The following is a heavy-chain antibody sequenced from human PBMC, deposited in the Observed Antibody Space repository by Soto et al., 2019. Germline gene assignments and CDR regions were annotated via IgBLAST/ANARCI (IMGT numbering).Heavy chain of an antibody. CDR3: ARMNQLAPKRNAFDI. J-gene: IGHJ3*02. D-gene: IGHD1-1*01. CDR2: IHYSGSS. V-gene: IGHV4-59*01. Sequence: SETLSLTCTVSDGSINSYFWSWIQQPPGKGLEWIGYIHYSGSSNYNPSLESRVTMSVDSSKNQFSLELSSLTAADTAVYYCARMNQLAPKRNAFDIWGQGTKVTVS. CDR1: DGSINSYF.